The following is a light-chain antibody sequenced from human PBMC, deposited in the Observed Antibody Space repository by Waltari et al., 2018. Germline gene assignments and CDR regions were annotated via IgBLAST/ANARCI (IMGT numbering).Light chain of an antibody. CDR2: DDT. J-gene: IGLJ2*01. Sequence: SYVLTQPPSVSVAPGQTARLTCGGSDIGNKRVHWYQHKTGPAPLRVVYDDTDRPSGIPGRISGSNSGYTATLSITRVEAGDEADYYCQVWDSDGDYVVFGGGTKLIVL. CDR3: QVWDSDGDYVV. CDR1: DIGNKR. V-gene: IGLV3-21*02.